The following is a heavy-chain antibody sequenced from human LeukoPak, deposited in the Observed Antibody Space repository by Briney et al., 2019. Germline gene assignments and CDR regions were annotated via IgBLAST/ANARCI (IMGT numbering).Heavy chain of an antibody. CDR3: ARERITMIRGVIMNYYYYYMDV. CDR2: INHSGST. J-gene: IGHJ6*03. V-gene: IGHV4-34*01. Sequence: SETLSLTCAVYGGSFSGYYWSWIRQPPGKGLEWIGEINHSGSTNYNPSLKSRVTISVDTSKNQFSLKLSSVTAADTAVYYCARERITMIRGVIMNYYYYYMDVWGKGTTVTISS. D-gene: IGHD3-10*01. CDR1: GGSFSGYY.